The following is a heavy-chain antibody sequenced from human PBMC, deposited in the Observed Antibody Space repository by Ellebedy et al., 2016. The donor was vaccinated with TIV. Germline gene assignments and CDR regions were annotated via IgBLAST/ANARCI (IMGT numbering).Heavy chain of an antibody. V-gene: IGHV3-74*03. J-gene: IGHJ4*02. CDR1: GFTFSNYW. CDR3: ARVGETYGLMH. D-gene: IGHD3-10*01. Sequence: PGGSLRLSCAASGFTFSNYWMHWVRQAPGKGLVWVALIKSEGKSVTYADSVRGRFTISRDNAKNTVYLQMNSLRAEDTAVYYCARVGETYGLMHWGQGTLVTVSS. CDR2: IKSEGKSV.